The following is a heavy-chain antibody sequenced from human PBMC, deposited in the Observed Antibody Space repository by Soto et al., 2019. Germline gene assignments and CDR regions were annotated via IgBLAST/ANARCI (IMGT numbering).Heavy chain of an antibody. CDR3: ARGIN. Sequence: QVPLVQSGAEVKRPGASVRVSCKASGYTFTSYDINWVRQATGQGLEWLGWMNPNSGNTGYAQKFQGRITLTRSTSTSTVYMELTSLRSEDTAVYYCARGINWGQGTMVTVSS. CDR1: GYTFTSYD. V-gene: IGHV1-8*01. CDR2: MNPNSGNT. J-gene: IGHJ3*01.